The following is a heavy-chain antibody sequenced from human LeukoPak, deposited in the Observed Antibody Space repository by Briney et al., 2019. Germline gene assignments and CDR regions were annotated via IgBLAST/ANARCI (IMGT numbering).Heavy chain of an antibody. CDR1: GFTVSSNY. J-gene: IGHJ6*02. Sequence: GGSLRLSCAASGFTVSSNYMSWVRQAPGEGLEWVSVVYSGGSTYYADSVKGRFTISRDNSKNTLYLQMNSLRAEDSAVYYCASPIRDHILTGGVYYYGMDVWGQGTTVTVSS. V-gene: IGHV3-53*01. CDR3: ASPIRDHILTGGVYYYGMDV. D-gene: IGHD3-9*01. CDR2: VYSGGST.